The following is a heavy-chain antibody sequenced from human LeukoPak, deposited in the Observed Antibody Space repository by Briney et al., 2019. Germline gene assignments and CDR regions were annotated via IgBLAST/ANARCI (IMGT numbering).Heavy chain of an antibody. CDR3: ARNYYGSGSYPFDY. D-gene: IGHD3-10*01. CDR2: VNHSGST. Sequence: SETLSLTCAVYGGSFSGYYWSWIRQPPGKGLEWIGEVNHSGSTNYNPSLKNRVTISVDTSKNQFSLKLSSVTAADTAVYYCARNYYGSGSYPFDYWGQGTLVTVSS. CDR1: GGSFSGYY. V-gene: IGHV4-34*01. J-gene: IGHJ4*02.